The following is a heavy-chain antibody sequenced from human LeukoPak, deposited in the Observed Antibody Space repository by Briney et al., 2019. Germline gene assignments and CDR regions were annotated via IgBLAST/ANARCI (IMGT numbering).Heavy chain of an antibody. Sequence: GASVKVSCKASGYTFTSYGISWVRQAPGQGLEWMGWISAYNGNTNYAQKLQGRVTMTTDTSTSTAYMELRSLRSDDTAVYYCARVYYYYDSSGYLVSDYWGQGTLVTVSS. D-gene: IGHD3-22*01. CDR1: GYTFTSYG. V-gene: IGHV1-18*01. J-gene: IGHJ4*02. CDR3: ARVYYYYDSSGYLVSDY. CDR2: ISAYNGNT.